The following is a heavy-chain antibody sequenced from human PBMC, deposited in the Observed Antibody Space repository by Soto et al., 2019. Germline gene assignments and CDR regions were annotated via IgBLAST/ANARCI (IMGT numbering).Heavy chain of an antibody. CDR2: ISSSSNTI. D-gene: IGHD3-10*01. Sequence: GGSLRLSCAASGFTFSSYSMNWVRQAPGKGLEWLSYISSSSNTIYYAASVKGRFTISRDNSKNSLYLQMNSLRAEDTALYYCAMKSQYFYDSGSPNYFESWGQGALGTVSS. J-gene: IGHJ4*02. CDR1: GFTFSSYS. CDR3: AMKSQYFYDSGSPNYFES. V-gene: IGHV3-48*01.